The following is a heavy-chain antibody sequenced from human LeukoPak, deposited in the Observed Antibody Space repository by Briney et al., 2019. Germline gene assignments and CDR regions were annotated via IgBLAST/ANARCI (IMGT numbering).Heavy chain of an antibody. V-gene: IGHV4-38-2*02. J-gene: IGHJ4*02. D-gene: IGHD3-22*01. CDR2: IYHSGST. CDR1: GYSISSGYY. Sequence: KPSETLSLTCTVSGYSISSGYYWGWIRQPPGKGLEWIGSIYHSGSTYYNPSLKSRVTISVDTSKNQFSLKLSSVTAADTAVYYCARVGANYYDSSGYYPRGGFDYWGQGTLVTVSS. CDR3: ARVGANYYDSSGYYPRGGFDY.